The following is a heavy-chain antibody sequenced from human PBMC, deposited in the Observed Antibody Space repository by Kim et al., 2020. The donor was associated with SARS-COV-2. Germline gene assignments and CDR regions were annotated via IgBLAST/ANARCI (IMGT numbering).Heavy chain of an antibody. D-gene: IGHD3-22*01. CDR3: AKDGVDYDSSGSHFDY. CDR1: GFTFSSYG. V-gene: IGHV3-33*06. Sequence: GGSLRLSCAASGFTFSSYGMHWVRQAPGKGLEWVAVIWYDGSNKYYADSVKGRFTISRDNSKNTLYLQMNSLRAEDTAVYYCAKDGVDYDSSGSHFDYWGQGTLVTVSS. CDR2: IWYDGSNK. J-gene: IGHJ4*02.